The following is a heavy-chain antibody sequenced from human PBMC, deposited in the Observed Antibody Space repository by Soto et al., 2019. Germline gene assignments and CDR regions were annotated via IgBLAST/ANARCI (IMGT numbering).Heavy chain of an antibody. D-gene: IGHD2-2*01. J-gene: IGHJ3*02. Sequence: EVQLVESGGDLVQPGGSLRLSCAASGFTFSGHWMHWVRQVPGKGLEWVSRINTDGGSSAYADSVKGRFTISRDNAKNTLYLQXXXXXXXXXXXXXXXXXXXXXXXXSCYRRAFDTWGQGTTVTVSS. V-gene: IGHV3-74*03. CDR1: GFTFSGHW. CDR3: XXXXXXXXXXSCYRRAFDT. CDR2: INTDGGSS.